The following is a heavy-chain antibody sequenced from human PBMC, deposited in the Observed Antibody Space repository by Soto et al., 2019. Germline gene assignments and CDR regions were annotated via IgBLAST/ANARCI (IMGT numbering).Heavy chain of an antibody. CDR1: GFTFSSYA. CDR2: ISYDGSNK. D-gene: IGHD1-1*01. J-gene: IGHJ6*02. CDR3: AKEGSAPLRLERRWGYGMDV. Sequence: GGSLRLSCAASGFTFSSYAMHWVRQAPGKGLEWVAVISYDGSNKYYADSVKGRFTISRDNSKNTLYLQMNSLRAEDTAVYYCAKEGSAPLRLERRWGYGMDVWGQGTTVTVSS. V-gene: IGHV3-30*04.